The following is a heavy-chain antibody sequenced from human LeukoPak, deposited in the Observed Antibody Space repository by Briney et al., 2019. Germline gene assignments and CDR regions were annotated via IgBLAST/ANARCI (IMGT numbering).Heavy chain of an antibody. CDR1: GFTFSSYG. Sequence: GRSLRLSCAASGFTFSSYGMRWVRQAPGKGLEWVAVIWYDGSNKYYADSVKGRFTISRDNSKNTLYLQMNSLRAEDTAVYYCATDRTSSGWYYFDYWGQGTLVTVSS. D-gene: IGHD6-19*01. CDR2: IWYDGSNK. J-gene: IGHJ4*02. CDR3: ATDRTSSGWYYFDY. V-gene: IGHV3-33*01.